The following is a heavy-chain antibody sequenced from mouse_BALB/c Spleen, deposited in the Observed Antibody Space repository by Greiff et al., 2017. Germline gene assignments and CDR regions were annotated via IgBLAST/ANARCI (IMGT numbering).Heavy chain of an antibody. V-gene: IGHV5-4*02. CDR2: ISDGGSYT. CDR3: ARGLLRGYAMDY. D-gene: IGHD1-1*01. CDR1: GFTFSDYY. J-gene: IGHJ4*01. Sequence: EVMLVESGGGLVKPGGSLKLSCAASGFTFSDYYMYWVRQTPEKRLEWVATISDGGSYTYYPDSVKGRFTISRDNAKNNLYLQMSSLKSEDTAMYYCARGLLRGYAMDYWGQGTSVTVSS.